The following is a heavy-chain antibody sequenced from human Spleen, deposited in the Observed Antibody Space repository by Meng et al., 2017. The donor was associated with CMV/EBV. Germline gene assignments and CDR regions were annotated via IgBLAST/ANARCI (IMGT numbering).Heavy chain of an antibody. CDR2: IKKDGSEK. CDR3: AKDSSRTSIYYFDY. V-gene: IGHV3-7*03. Sequence: SGLTFNTDWMSWVRQAPGKGMEWVATIKKDGSEKYYVDSVKGRFTISRDNSKDTLYLQMNNLRAEDTALYYCAKDSSRTSIYYFDYWGQGTLVTVSS. CDR1: GLTFNTDW. D-gene: IGHD6-13*01. J-gene: IGHJ4*02.